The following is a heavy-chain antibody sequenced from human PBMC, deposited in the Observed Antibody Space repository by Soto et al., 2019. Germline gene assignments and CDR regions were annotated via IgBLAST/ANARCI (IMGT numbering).Heavy chain of an antibody. CDR1: GGTFSSYA. CDR3: ASFLGVDYAYGDKPLDY. D-gene: IGHD4-17*01. V-gene: IGHV1-69*06. CDR2: IIPIFGTA. Sequence: QVQLVQSGAEVKKPGSSVKVSCNASGGTFSSYAISWVRQAPGQGLEWMGGIIPIFGTANYAQKFQGRVTITADNSTSAAYMELSSLRSEDTAVYYCASFLGVDYAYGDKPLDYWCQGTLVTASS. J-gene: IGHJ4*02.